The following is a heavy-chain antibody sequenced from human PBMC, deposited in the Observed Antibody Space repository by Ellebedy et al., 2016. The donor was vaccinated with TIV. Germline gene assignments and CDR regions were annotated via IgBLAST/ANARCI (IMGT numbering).Heavy chain of an antibody. CDR2: IYYSGST. CDR1: RFTFDDYA. V-gene: IGHV4-59*08. D-gene: IGHD6-6*01. Sequence: ESLKISCAASRFTFDDYAMHWVRQPPGKGLEWIGYIYYSGSTNYNPSLKSRVTISVDTSKNQFSLKLSSVTAADTAVCYCSTSIAAPYYGMDVWGQGTTVTVSS. J-gene: IGHJ6*02. CDR3: STSIAAPYYGMDV.